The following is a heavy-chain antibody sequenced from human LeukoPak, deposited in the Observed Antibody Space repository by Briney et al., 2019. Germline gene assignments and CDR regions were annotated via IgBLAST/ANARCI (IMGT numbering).Heavy chain of an antibody. D-gene: IGHD1-14*01. CDR3: ARLFLPESEYHNWFDP. V-gene: IGHV4-34*01. CDR2: INQSGST. Sequence: SETLSLTCAVYGGSLSGYYWSWIRQPPGKGLEWIGEINQSGSTNYNPSLKSRVSISIDTSKNQFSLKLSSVTAADTAVYYCARLFLPESEYHNWFDPWGQGTLVTVSS. CDR1: GGSLSGYY. J-gene: IGHJ5*02.